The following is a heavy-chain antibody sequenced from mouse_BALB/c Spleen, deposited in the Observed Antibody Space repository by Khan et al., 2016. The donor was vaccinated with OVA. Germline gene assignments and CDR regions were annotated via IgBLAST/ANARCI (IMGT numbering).Heavy chain of an antibody. CDR1: GYTFINYW. CDR2: INPSTAYT. J-gene: IGHJ2*01. D-gene: IGHD1-1*01. V-gene: IGHV1-7*01. Sequence: LEESGAELAKPGASVKMSCKASGYTFINYWILWVKQRPGQGLEWIGYINPSTAYTEYNQNFKDKATLTADKSSSTAYMQLSGLTSEDSAVYYCARRGLRWDFDYWGQGTTLTVSS. CDR3: ARRGLRWDFDY.